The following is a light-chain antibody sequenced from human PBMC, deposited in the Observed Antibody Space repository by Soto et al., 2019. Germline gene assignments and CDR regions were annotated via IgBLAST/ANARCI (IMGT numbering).Light chain of an antibody. CDR1: QSIRSY. J-gene: IGKJ1*01. CDR3: QQSYSTPPWT. CDR2: DAS. V-gene: IGKV1-39*01. Sequence: IHLTQSSSSLSASVGNKVTITCRASQSIRSYLNWVQQKPGKAPKLLIYDASSLQTGVPSRFSGSGSGTDFSPTISSLQPEDFATYYCQQSYSTPPWTFGQGTKVDIK.